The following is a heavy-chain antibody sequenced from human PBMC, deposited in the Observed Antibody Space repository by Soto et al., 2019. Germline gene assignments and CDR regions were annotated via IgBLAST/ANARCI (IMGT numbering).Heavy chain of an antibody. CDR2: IYTSGST. V-gene: IGHV4-4*07. Sequence: SENLSLTCTVSGGSISSYYWSCIRQPAGKGLQWIGLIYTSGSTNYNPSLKSRVTMSVDTSKNQFSLKLSSVTAADTAVYYCARACSSTSCYDVFDSWGQGTRVTVSS. CDR3: ARACSSTSCYDVFDS. J-gene: IGHJ4*02. CDR1: GGSISSYY. D-gene: IGHD2-2*01.